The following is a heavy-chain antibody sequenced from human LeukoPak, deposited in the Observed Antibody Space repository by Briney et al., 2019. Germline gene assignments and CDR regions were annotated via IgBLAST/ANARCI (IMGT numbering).Heavy chain of an antibody. CDR2: MNPNSGNT. D-gene: IGHD6-6*01. Sequence: GASVKVSCKASGYTFTSYDINWVRQATGQGLEWMGWMNPNSGNTGYAQKFQGRVTITRNTSISTAYMELSSLRSEDTAVYYCARVLPSASYSSSSEEFDYWGQGTLVTVSS. V-gene: IGHV1-8*01. CDR3: ARVLPSASYSSSSEEFDY. J-gene: IGHJ4*02. CDR1: GYTFTSYD.